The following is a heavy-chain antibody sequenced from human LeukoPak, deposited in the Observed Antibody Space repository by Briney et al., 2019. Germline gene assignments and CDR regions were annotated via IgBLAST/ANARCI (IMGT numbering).Heavy chain of an antibody. CDR3: AKAFGTNGYFQLPIDF. CDR1: GFTFSSYG. Sequence: GGSLRLSCAASGFTFSSYGMSWVRQAPGKGLECVSAITAPGDATYYADSVKGRFSISRDNSKNTLYLQLNSLRAEDTAVYYCAKAFGTNGYFQLPIDFWGQGTLVTVSS. D-gene: IGHD2-8*01. V-gene: IGHV3-23*01. J-gene: IGHJ4*02. CDR2: ITAPGDAT.